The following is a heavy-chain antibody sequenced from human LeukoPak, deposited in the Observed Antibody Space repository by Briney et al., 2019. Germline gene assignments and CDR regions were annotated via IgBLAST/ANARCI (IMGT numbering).Heavy chain of an antibody. V-gene: IGHV3-23*01. J-gene: IGHJ4*02. CDR1: GFTFSSYA. D-gene: IGHD6-13*01. Sequence: PGGSLRLSCAASGFTFSSYAMSWVRQAPGKGLEWVSAISGSGGDTYYADSVKGRFTISRDNSKNTLHLQMNSLRADDTAVYYCAKGGSSWSEIDYWGQGTLVTVSS. CDR2: ISGSGGDT. CDR3: AKGGSSWSEIDY.